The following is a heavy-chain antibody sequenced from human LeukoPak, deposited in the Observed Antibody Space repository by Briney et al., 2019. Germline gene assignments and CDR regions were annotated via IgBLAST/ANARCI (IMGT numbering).Heavy chain of an antibody. Sequence: PSETLSLTCAVYGGSFSGYYCSWIRQPPGKGLEWIGEVSHSGSTNYNPSLKSRVTISLDTSKNQFSLKLNSVTAADTAVYYCASVRRGFGESAKYYAYYYMGVWGKGTTVTISS. CDR3: ASVRRGFGESAKYYAYYYMGV. CDR1: GGSFSGYY. V-gene: IGHV4-34*01. D-gene: IGHD3-10*01. CDR2: VSHSGST. J-gene: IGHJ6*03.